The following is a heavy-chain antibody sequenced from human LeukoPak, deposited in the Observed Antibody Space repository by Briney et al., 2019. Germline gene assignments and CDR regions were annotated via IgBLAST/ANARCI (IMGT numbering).Heavy chain of an antibody. CDR1: GFTVSSNY. J-gene: IGHJ4*02. D-gene: IGHD6-13*01. CDR2: IYSGGST. Sequence: GGSLRLSCAASGFTVSSNYMSWVRQAPGKGLEWVSVIYSGGSTYYADSVKGRFTISRDNSKNTLYLQMNSLRDEDTAVYYCAKGSLGSWYYFDYWGQGTLVTVSS. V-gene: IGHV3-53*01. CDR3: AKGSLGSWYYFDY.